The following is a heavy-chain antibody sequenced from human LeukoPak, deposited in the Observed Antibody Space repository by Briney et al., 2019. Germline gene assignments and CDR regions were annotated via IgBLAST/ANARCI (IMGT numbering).Heavy chain of an antibody. J-gene: IGHJ4*02. CDR3: AKSPTNWYTLDY. D-gene: IGHD2-2*02. V-gene: IGHV3-30*18. Sequence: GGSLRLSCAASGFTFSGYAMHWVRQAPGKGLEWVAVILHDGSKKYYVDSVKGRFTISRDNSINTLFLQLDSLRPEDSAVYYCAKSPTNWYTLDYWGQGTLVTVSS. CDR2: ILHDGSKK. CDR1: GFTFSGYA.